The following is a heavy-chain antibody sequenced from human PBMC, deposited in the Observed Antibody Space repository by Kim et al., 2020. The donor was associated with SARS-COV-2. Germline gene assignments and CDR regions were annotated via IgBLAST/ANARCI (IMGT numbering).Heavy chain of an antibody. Sequence: SVKVSCKASGGTFSSYAISWVRQAPGQGLEWMGGIIPIFGTANYAQKFQGRVTITADESTSTAYMELSSLRSEDTAVYYCASYYSSSSLVHFDYWGQGTLVTVSS. V-gene: IGHV1-69*13. CDR3: ASYYSSSSLVHFDY. D-gene: IGHD6-6*01. CDR1: GGTFSSYA. CDR2: IIPIFGTA. J-gene: IGHJ4*02.